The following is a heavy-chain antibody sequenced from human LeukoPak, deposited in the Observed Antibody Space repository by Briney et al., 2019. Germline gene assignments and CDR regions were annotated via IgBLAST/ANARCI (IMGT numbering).Heavy chain of an antibody. CDR3: ARLDGYNYY. CDR2: VYYTGTT. Sequence: SETLSLTCALSGGSIKNYYWSWIRQPLGKGLEWIGYVYYTGTTSYNPSLKSRVTISVETSKNQFSLKLSSVTAADTAVYYCARLDGYNYYWGQGTLVTVSS. CDR1: GGSIKNYY. V-gene: IGHV4-59*08. D-gene: IGHD5-24*01. J-gene: IGHJ4*02.